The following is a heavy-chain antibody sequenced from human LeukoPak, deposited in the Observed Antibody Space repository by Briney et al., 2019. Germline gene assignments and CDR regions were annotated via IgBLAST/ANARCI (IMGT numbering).Heavy chain of an antibody. CDR3: ARDYYYGSGSYYIGEASFDI. Sequence: DPSETLSLTCTVSGYSISSGYYWGWIRQPPGKGLEWIGSIYHSGSTYYNPSLKSRVTISVDTSKNQFSLKLSSVTAADTAVYYCARDYYYGSGSYYIGEASFDIWGQGTMVTVSS. J-gene: IGHJ3*02. D-gene: IGHD3-10*01. CDR1: GYSISSGYY. CDR2: IYHSGST. V-gene: IGHV4-38-2*02.